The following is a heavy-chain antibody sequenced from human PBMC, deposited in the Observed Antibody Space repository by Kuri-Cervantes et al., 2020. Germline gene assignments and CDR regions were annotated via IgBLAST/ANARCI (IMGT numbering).Heavy chain of an antibody. CDR3: MRVASNLLPAAAFDY. J-gene: IGHJ4*02. Sequence: SETLSLTCAVYGGSFSGYYWSWIRQPPGKGLEWIGEINHSGSTNYNPSLKSRVTISVDTSKNQFSLNLKSVTAADTAVYYCMRVASNLLPAAAFDYWGQGTLVTVSS. CDR2: INHSGST. D-gene: IGHD2-2*01. V-gene: IGHV4-34*01. CDR1: GGSFSGYY.